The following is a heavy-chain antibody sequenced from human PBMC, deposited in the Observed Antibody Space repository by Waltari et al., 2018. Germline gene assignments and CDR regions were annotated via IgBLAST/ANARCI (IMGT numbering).Heavy chain of an antibody. CDR1: GGSISSSSYY. V-gene: IGHV4-39*05. CDR3: ALTVTTFWYFDL. D-gene: IGHD4-4*01. J-gene: IGHJ2*01. Sequence: QLQLQESGPGLVKPSEPPSLTCTVSGGSISSSSYYWGWIRQHPGQGLEWIESIYSSGSTYYNPSLKSRVTISVDTSKNQFSLKLRSVTAADTAVYYCALTVTTFWYFDLWGRGTLVTVSS. CDR2: IYSSGST.